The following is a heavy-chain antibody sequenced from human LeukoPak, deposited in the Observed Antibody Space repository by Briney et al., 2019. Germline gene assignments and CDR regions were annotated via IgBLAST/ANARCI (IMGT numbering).Heavy chain of an antibody. J-gene: IGHJ6*02. CDR2: IYYSGST. V-gene: IGHV4-31*03. CDR1: GGSISSGGYY. D-gene: IGHD3-9*01. Sequence: SETLSLTCTVSGGSISSGGYYWSWIRQHPGKGLAWIGYIYYSGSTYYNPSLKSRVTISVDTSKNQFSLKLGSVTAADTAVYYCARSRYSYYGMDVWGQGTTVTVSS. CDR3: ARSRYSYYGMDV.